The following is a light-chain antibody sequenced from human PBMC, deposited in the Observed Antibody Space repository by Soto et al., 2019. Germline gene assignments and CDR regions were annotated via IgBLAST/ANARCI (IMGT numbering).Light chain of an antibody. CDR2: FAS. CDR1: QNIITN. V-gene: IGKV3-15*01. Sequence: IVMTQSPGTLSVSPGERATLSFRASQNIITNLAWYQQKPGQAPRLLIFFASTRVTGIPARFSGSGSGTEFTLTISSLQSEDFAVYYCHQYYSWPRGTFGQGTKVDI. CDR3: HQYYSWPRGT. J-gene: IGKJ1*01.